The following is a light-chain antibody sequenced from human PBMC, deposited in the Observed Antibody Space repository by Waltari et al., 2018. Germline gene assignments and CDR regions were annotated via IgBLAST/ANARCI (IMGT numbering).Light chain of an antibody. V-gene: IGKV3-20*01. Sequence: EIVLTQSPGTLSLYPGERATISCWASQSVGRSLAWYQQKRGQAPRLLIYGPSTRATGIPDMFSGSASGTDFSLTISRLEPEDFAVYYCQHYVKLPVTFGQGTKVEIK. CDR1: QSVGRS. CDR2: GPS. CDR3: QHYVKLPVT. J-gene: IGKJ1*01.